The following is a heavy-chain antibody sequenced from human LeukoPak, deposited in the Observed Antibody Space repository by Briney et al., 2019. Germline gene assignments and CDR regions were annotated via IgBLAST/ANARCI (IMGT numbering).Heavy chain of an antibody. CDR1: GYSFTSYW. Sequence: GESLKISCKGSGYSFTSYWIGWVRQMPGKGLEWMGIIYPGDSDTRYSPSSQGQVTISADKSISTAYLQWSSLKASDTAMYYCARHPHTIVGTTPYFDYWGQGTLVTVSS. V-gene: IGHV5-51*01. CDR2: IYPGDSDT. J-gene: IGHJ4*02. D-gene: IGHD1-26*01. CDR3: ARHPHTIVGTTPYFDY.